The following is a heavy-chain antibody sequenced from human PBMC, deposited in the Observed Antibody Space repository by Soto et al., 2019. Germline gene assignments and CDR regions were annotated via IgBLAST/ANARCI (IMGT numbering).Heavy chain of an antibody. CDR1: GFTLSSYA. V-gene: IGHV3-30-3*01. J-gene: IGHJ4*02. CDR3: ARDRDTAMITMSDY. D-gene: IGHD5-18*01. CDR2: ISYDGSNK. Sequence: PGGSLRLSCAASGFTLSSYAMHWVRQAPGRGLEWVAVISYDGSNKYHADSVKGRFTISRDNSKNTLYLQMNSLRVEDTAVYYCARDRDTAMITMSDYWGQRTLVNGSS.